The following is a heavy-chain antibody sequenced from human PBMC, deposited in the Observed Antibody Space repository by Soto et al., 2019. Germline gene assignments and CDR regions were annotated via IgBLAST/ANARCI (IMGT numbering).Heavy chain of an antibody. J-gene: IGHJ4*02. Sequence: WSLRLSCAASGFTFSGSSVHWVRQASGKGLEWVGRIRNKANSYATAYAASVRGRFTISRDDSKNTAFLQMNSLNTEDTAVYYCISHSPEDMIRTWGQGTLVTVSS. CDR1: GFTFSGSS. D-gene: IGHD2-15*01. CDR3: ISHSPEDMIRT. CDR2: IRNKANSYAT. V-gene: IGHV3-73*01.